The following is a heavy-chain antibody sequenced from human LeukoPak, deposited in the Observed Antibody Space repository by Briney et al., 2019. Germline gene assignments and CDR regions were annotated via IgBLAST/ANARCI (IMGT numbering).Heavy chain of an antibody. J-gene: IGHJ5*02. V-gene: IGHV4-34*01. CDR1: GGSFSGYY. CDR2: INHSGST. CDR3: ARGKGSLLWFGDIAGWFDP. D-gene: IGHD3-10*01. Sequence: SETLSLTCAVYGGSFSGYYWSWIRQPPGKGLEWIGEINHSGSTNYNPSLKSRVTISVDTSKNQFSLKLSSVTAADTAVYYCARGKGSLLWFGDIAGWFDPWGQGTLVTVSS.